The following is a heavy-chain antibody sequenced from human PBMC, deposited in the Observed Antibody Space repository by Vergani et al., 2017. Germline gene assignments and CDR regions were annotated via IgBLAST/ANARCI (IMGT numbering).Heavy chain of an antibody. J-gene: IGHJ4*02. V-gene: IGHV3-9*01. CDR3: AKAGFDSPYSVSPFFEY. D-gene: IGHD4-11*01. CDR2: ISWNGGII. Sequence: EVQLVESGGGLLQPGRSLRLSCAASGFTFNEFAMHWVRQAPGKGLEWVAGISWNGGIILYADSVKGRFNVSRDNGKKSLDLQMNDLRLEDTAFYYCAKAGFDSPYSVSPFFEYWGRGLLVAVSS. CDR1: GFTFNEFA.